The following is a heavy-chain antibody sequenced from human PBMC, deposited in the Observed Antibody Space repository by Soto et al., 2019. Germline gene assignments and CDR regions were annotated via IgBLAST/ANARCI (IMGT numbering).Heavy chain of an antibody. Sequence: PSETLSLTCAASGGSISSSNWWSWVRQPPGKGLEWIGEIYHSGSTNYNPSLKSRVTISVDKSKNQFSLKLSSVTAADTAVYYCARFVTYYDDSSGYYRNWFDPWGQGTLVTVSS. CDR1: GGSISSSNW. J-gene: IGHJ5*02. V-gene: IGHV4-4*02. CDR2: IYHSGST. D-gene: IGHD3-22*01. CDR3: ARFVTYYDDSSGYYRNWFDP.